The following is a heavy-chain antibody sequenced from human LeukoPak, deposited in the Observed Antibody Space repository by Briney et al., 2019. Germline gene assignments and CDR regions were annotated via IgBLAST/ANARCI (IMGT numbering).Heavy chain of an antibody. CDR2: IYYSGST. J-gene: IGHJ4*02. D-gene: IGHD6-13*01. CDR1: GGSISSYY. V-gene: IGHV4-59*01. Sequence: KTSETLSLTCTVSGGSISSYYWSWIRQPPGKGLEWIGYIYYSGSTNYNPSLKSRVTISVDTSKNQFSLKLSSVTAADTAVYYCARESGIAAAGTKPDYWGQGTLVTVSS. CDR3: ARESGIAAAGTKPDY.